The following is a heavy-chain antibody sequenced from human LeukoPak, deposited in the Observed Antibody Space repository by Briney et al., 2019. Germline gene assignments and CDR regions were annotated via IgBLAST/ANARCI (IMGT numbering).Heavy chain of an antibody. CDR2: IRGNGDT. D-gene: IGHD6-19*01. CDR3: ARASWVSSTDAVR. CDR1: GSSFSSFA. J-gene: IGHJ4*02. Sequence: GGSLRLSCAESGSSFSSFAVSWVRQGPARGLEWVSSIRGNGDTFYADSVKGRFTLSSDSSTNTVYFQLNNLRVEDTAIYYCARASWVSSTDAVRWGQGTLVT. V-gene: IGHV3-23*01.